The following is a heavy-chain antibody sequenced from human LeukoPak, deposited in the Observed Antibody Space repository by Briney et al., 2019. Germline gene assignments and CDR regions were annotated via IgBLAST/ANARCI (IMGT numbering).Heavy chain of an antibody. D-gene: IGHD6-6*01. Sequence: GGSLRLSCAASGFTFSSYGMHWVRQAPGKGLEWVSGISWNSGSIGYADPVKGRFTISRNNAKNSLYLQMNSLRAEDTALYYCANAKYSSSSGLGYWGQGTLVTVSS. CDR2: ISWNSGSI. J-gene: IGHJ4*02. CDR1: GFTFSSYG. CDR3: ANAKYSSSSGLGY. V-gene: IGHV3-9*01.